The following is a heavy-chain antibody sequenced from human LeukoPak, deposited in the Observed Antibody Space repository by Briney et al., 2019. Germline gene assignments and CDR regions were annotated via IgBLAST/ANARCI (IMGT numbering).Heavy chain of an antibody. CDR1: GFTFSSYE. Sequence: GGSLRLSCAASGFTFSSYEMNWVRQAPGKGLEWVAIISYDGSNKYYADSVKGRFTISRDNSKNMVYLQMYSLRAKDTAVYYCARDSGYYLVYWGQGTLVTVSS. J-gene: IGHJ4*02. CDR2: ISYDGSNK. CDR3: ARDSGYYLVY. D-gene: IGHD3-22*01. V-gene: IGHV3-30-3*01.